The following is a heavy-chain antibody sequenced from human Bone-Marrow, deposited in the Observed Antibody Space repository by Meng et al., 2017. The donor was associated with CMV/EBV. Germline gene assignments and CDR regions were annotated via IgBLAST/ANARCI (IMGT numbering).Heavy chain of an antibody. CDR1: GFTFSSYA. V-gene: IGHV3-23*01. D-gene: IGHD1-26*01. CDR2: ISGSGGNI. Sequence: GESLKISCAASGFTFSSYAMSWVRQAPGKGLEWVSSISGSGGNIYYSDSVKGRFTISRDNSRKTLFLQADSLRAEDTALYYCAKGRAGYSGGYLGDSWGQGTLVTVSS. J-gene: IGHJ4*02. CDR3: AKGRAGYSGGYLGDS.